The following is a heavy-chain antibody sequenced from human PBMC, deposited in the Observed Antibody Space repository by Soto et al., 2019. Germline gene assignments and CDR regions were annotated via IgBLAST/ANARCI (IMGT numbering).Heavy chain of an antibody. D-gene: IGHD6-6*01. J-gene: IGHJ3*02. V-gene: IGHV2-5*02. Sequence: SGPTLVNPTQTLTLTCTFSGFSLSTSGVGVGWIRQPPGKALEWLALIYWDDGKRYSPSLKSRLTITKETSKNQVVLTMTNMDPVDAATYYCAQRRVAARPNDAFDIWGQGTMVTVSS. CDR2: IYWDDGK. CDR3: AQRRVAARPNDAFDI. CDR1: GFSLSTSGVG.